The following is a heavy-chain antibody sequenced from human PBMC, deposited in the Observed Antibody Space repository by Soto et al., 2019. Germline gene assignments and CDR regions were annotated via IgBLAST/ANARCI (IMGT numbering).Heavy chain of an antibody. CDR1: GGSISSGGYY. CDR2: IYYSGST. Sequence: PSETLSLTCTVSGGSISSGGYYWSWIRQHPGKGLEWIGYIYYSGSTYYNPSLKSRVTISVDTSKNQFSLKLSSVTAADTAVYYCARIGYYYGSGPNPSWGQGTLVTVSS. CDR3: ARIGYYYGSGPNPS. D-gene: IGHD3-10*01. J-gene: IGHJ4*02. V-gene: IGHV4-31*03.